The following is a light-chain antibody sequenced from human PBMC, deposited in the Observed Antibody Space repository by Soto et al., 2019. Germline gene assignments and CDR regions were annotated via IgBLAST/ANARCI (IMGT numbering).Light chain of an antibody. Sequence: IQLTQSPSSLSASVVARVTTPSRASQGISSYLPWYQQKQGKAPKLLIYAASTFQSGVPSRFSSSGSGTDYSLTSISLQPEDFATYYCQQLNSYPYTVGRGTKLEIK. V-gene: IGKV1-9*01. CDR1: QGISSY. CDR2: AAS. J-gene: IGKJ2*01. CDR3: QQLNSYPYT.